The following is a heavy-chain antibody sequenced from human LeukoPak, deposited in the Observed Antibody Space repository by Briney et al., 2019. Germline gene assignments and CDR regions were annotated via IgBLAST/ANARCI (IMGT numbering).Heavy chain of an antibody. CDR3: ARGLMRYYYGSGSYPGGNYYYGMDV. Sequence: SETPSLTCAVYGGSFSGYYWSWIRQPPGKGLEWIGEINHSGSTNYNPSLKSRVTISVDTSKNHFSLKLSSVTAADTAVYYCARGLMRYYYGSGSYPGGNYYYGMDVWGQGTTVTVSS. J-gene: IGHJ6*02. CDR1: GGSFSGYY. V-gene: IGHV4-34*01. D-gene: IGHD3-10*01. CDR2: INHSGST.